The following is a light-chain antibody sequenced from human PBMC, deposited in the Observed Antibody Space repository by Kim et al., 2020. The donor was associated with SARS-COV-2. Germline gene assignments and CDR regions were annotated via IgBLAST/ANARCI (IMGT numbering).Light chain of an antibody. CDR1: SNNVGDQG. CDR3: SVWDSSLSAWV. CDR2: RNN. Sequence: QPPTLTCTGNSNNVGDQGAAWPQQHQNHPPKLLSYRNNNRPSGISEILSASRSGNTASLTITGLQPEDEADYYCSVWDSSLSAWVFGGGTKLTVL. J-gene: IGLJ3*02. V-gene: IGLV10-54*01.